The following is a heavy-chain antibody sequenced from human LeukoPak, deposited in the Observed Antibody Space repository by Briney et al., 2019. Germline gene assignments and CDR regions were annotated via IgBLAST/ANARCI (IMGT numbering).Heavy chain of an antibody. CDR3: AKATGELLWFGELLSRPIDY. V-gene: IGHV3-23*01. CDR1: GFTFRSFG. Sequence: GGSLRLSCAASGFTFRSFGMSWVRQAPGKGLEWVSGISGSGGRTYNADSVKGRFTISRDNSKNTLYLQMNSLRAEDTAVYYCAKATGELLWFGELLSRPIDYWGQGTLVTVSS. CDR2: ISGSGGRT. J-gene: IGHJ4*02. D-gene: IGHD3-10*01.